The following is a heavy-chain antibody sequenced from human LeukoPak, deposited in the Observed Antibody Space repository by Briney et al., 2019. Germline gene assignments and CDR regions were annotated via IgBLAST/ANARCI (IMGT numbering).Heavy chain of an antibody. CDR1: GGSISSYY. D-gene: IGHD3-10*01. Sequence: SETLSLTCTVSGGSISSYYWSWIRQPPGTGLEWIGHIYNSGSTNYNPSLKSRVAISVDTSKNQFSLNLSSVTAADTAVYYCARAIYGSGSYYNPPYYYYYIDVWGKGTTVSVSS. CDR3: ARAIYGSGSYYNPPYYYYYIDV. V-gene: IGHV4-59*01. J-gene: IGHJ6*03. CDR2: IYNSGST.